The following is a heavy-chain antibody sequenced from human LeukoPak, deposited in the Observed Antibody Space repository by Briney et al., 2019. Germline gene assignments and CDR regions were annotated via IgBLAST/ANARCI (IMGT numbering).Heavy chain of an antibody. D-gene: IGHD6-19*01. CDR1: GFTFDDYA. V-gene: IGHV3-9*01. CDR2: ISWNSGSI. Sequence: GGSLRLSCAASGFTFDDYAMHWVRQAPGKGLEWVSGISWNSGSIGYADSVKGRLTISRDNAKNSLYLQMNSLRAEDTALYYCAKDRVAVAGVGFDYWGQGTLVTVSS. CDR3: AKDRVAVAGVGFDY. J-gene: IGHJ4*02.